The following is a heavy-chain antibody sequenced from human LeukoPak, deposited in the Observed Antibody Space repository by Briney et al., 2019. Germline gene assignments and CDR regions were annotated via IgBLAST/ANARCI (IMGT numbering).Heavy chain of an antibody. D-gene: IGHD6-13*01. Sequence: GASVKVSCKTSGNTFIGFYMHWVRQAPGQGLEWKGIINPSGGSTSYAQKFQGRITMTRDMSTSTVYMELSSLRSEDTAVYYCARDTELHIAAAGLYYYYYMDVWGKGTTVTVSS. CDR1: GNTFIGFY. CDR3: ARDTELHIAAAGLYYYYYMDV. CDR2: INPSGGST. J-gene: IGHJ6*03. V-gene: IGHV1-46*01.